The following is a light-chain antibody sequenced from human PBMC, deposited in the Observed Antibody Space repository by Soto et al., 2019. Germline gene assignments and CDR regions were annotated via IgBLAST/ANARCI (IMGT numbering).Light chain of an antibody. V-gene: IGKV1-5*03. Sequence: DIQMTQSPSTLSASVGDRVTITCRASQSISSWLAWYQQKPGKAPKLLIYKASNLESGVPSRFSGSGSGTEFTLTISSLQPDDFATYYCQQYNSYPWTFGQGTNVEIK. CDR3: QQYNSYPWT. J-gene: IGKJ1*01. CDR2: KAS. CDR1: QSISSW.